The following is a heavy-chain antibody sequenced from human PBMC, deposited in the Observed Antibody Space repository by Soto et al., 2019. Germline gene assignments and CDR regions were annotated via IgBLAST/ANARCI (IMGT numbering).Heavy chain of an antibody. D-gene: IGHD6-19*01. V-gene: IGHV3-23*01. CDR3: ATGGGQWLDDGFDF. J-gene: IGHJ3*01. CDR1: GFTFTNYA. Sequence: EVQVLESGGDLVQPGGSLRLSCAASGFTFTNYAMAWVRQAPGRGLQWVSGISGSGGSTYYADSVKGRFTIARDYAKNTLYMQINSLSAGDTAVYYCATGGGQWLDDGFDFWGRGTTVTASS. CDR2: ISGSGGST.